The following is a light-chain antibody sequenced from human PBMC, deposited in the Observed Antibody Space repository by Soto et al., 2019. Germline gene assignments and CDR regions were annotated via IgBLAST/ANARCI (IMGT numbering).Light chain of an antibody. J-gene: IGKJ4*01. Sequence: EIVMTQSPATLSVSPGGRATLSCRASQSVSSNLAWYRQRPGQPPRLLIYGASTRATGIPARFSGSGSGTEFTFTINSLQSEDSAVYYCQQYHHWPPLTFGGGTKVEIK. V-gene: IGKV3D-15*01. CDR3: QQYHHWPPLT. CDR2: GAS. CDR1: QSVSSN.